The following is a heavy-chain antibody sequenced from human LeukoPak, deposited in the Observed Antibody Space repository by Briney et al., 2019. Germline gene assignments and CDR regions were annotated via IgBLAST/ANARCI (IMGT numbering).Heavy chain of an antibody. CDR2: INPSSGGT. D-gene: IGHD6-13*01. J-gene: IGHJ4*02. Sequence: VASVKVSCKTSGYSFTSYYIHWVRQAPGQGLEWMGWINPSSGGTEYAQRFQGRVTMTGDTSISTAYMELSRVRSDDTAVYYCARDRGSSWYVDYWGQGTLVTASS. V-gene: IGHV1-2*02. CDR3: ARDRGSSWYVDY. CDR1: GYSFTSYY.